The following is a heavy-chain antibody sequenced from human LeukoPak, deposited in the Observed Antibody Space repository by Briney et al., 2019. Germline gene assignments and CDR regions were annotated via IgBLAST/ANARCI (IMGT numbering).Heavy chain of an antibody. Sequence: GGSLRLSRAASGFTVSSNYMSWVRQAPGKGLEWVSVIYSGGSTYYADSVKGRFTISRDNSKNTLYLQMNSLRAEDTAVYYCARDSWRDYGDYLVGAFDIWGQGTMVTVSS. D-gene: IGHD4-17*01. CDR1: GFTVSSNY. V-gene: IGHV3-53*01. CDR3: ARDSWRDYGDYLVGAFDI. CDR2: IYSGGST. J-gene: IGHJ3*02.